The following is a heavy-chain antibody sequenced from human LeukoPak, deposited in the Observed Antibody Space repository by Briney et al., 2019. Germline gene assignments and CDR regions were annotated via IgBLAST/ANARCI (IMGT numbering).Heavy chain of an antibody. CDR1: GGTFSSYA. CDR3: ARTPDSSQLLWNLYFDY. V-gene: IGHV1-69*13. CDR2: IIPIFGTA. Sequence: GASVKVSCKASGGTFSSYAISWVRQAPGQGLEWMGGIIPIFGTANYAQKFQGRVTITADESTSTAYMELSSLRSEDTAVYYCARTPDSSQLLWNLYFDYCGQGTLVTVSS. D-gene: IGHD2-2*01. J-gene: IGHJ4*02.